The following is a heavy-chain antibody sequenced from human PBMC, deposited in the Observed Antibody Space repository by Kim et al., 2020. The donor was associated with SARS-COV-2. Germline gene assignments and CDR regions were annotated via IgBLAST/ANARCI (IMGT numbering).Heavy chain of an antibody. J-gene: IGHJ4*02. V-gene: IGHV3-11*05. D-gene: IGHD6-19*01. CDR1: GFNFIDYY. CDR3: ARGTYSGGWHLDY. CDR2: ISSTGHHT. Sequence: GGSLRLSCAASGFNFIDYYMIWIRQAPGKGLEWVASISSTGHHTNYVDSVKGRFTISRDNAKNSLYVQMNSLRAEDTAVYYCARGTYSGGWHLDYWGQGTQVTVSS.